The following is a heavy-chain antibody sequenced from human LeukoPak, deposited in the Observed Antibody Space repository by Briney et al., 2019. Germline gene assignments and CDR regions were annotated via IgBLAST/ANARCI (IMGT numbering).Heavy chain of an antibody. CDR3: ARGPRDIVVVTATRRWLDY. CDR2: IKYSGST. J-gene: IGHJ4*02. CDR1: GEPFSGYY. Sequence: SETLSLTCAVYGEPFSGYYWSWIRQPPGKGLEWIGEIKYSGSTKYNPSLKSRVTISVDTSKRQLSLELSSVTAADTALYYCARGPRDIVVVTATRRWLDYWGQGTLVTVSS. V-gene: IGHV4-34*01. D-gene: IGHD2-21*02.